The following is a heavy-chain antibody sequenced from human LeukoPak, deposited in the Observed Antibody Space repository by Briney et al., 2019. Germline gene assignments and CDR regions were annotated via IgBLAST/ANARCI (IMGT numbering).Heavy chain of an antibody. CDR3: ARAREFYGLTYYFDY. Sequence: SETLSLTCTVSGGSISSGGYYWSWIRQHPGKGLEWIGYIYYSGSTYYNPSLKSRVTISVDMSKNQFSLKLSSVTAADTAVYYCARAREFYGLTYYFDYWGQGTLITVSS. D-gene: IGHD3-10*01. J-gene: IGHJ4*02. V-gene: IGHV4-31*03. CDR2: IYYSGST. CDR1: GGSISSGGYY.